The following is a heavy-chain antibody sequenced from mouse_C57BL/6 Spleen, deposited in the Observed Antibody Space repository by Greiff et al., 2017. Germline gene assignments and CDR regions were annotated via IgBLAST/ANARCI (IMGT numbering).Heavy chain of an antibody. CDR1: GYTFTDYN. CDR2: INPNNGGT. Sequence: EVQLQQSGPELVKPGASVKIPCKASGYTFTDYNMDWVKQSHGKSLEWIGDINPNNGGTIYNQKFKGKATLTVDKSSSTAYMELRSLTSEDTAVYYCARYRAAGGGFAYWGQGTLVTVSA. J-gene: IGHJ3*01. CDR3: ARYRAAGGGFAY. V-gene: IGHV1-18*01.